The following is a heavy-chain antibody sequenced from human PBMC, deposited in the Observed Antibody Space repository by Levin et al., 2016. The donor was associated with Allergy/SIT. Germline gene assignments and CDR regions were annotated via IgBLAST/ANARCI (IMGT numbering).Heavy chain of an antibody. Sequence: GESLKISCAASGFTFSNYWMHWVRQAPGKGPVWVSRLNSDGTITNYADSVKGRFTISRDNAKNTLYLQMNSLRVEDTAVYYCARGCATVTALSCQWGQGTLVTVSS. D-gene: IGHD2-21*02. CDR2: LNSDGTIT. J-gene: IGHJ4*02. CDR3: ARGCATVTALSCQ. V-gene: IGHV3-74*01. CDR1: GFTFSNYW.